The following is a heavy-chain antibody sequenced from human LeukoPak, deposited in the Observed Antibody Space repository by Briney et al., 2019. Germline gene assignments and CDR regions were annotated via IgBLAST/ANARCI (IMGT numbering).Heavy chain of an antibody. CDR2: IKQDGSEK. J-gene: IGHJ3*02. CDR1: GFTFSSYA. Sequence: GGSLRISCAASGFTFSSYAMSWVRQAPGKGLEWVANIKQDGSEKYYVDSVKGRFTISRDNAKNSLYLQMNSLRAEDTAVYYCARDIHYYDSSDSDSDIWGQGTMVTVSS. V-gene: IGHV3-7*01. CDR3: ARDIHYYDSSDSDSDI. D-gene: IGHD3-22*01.